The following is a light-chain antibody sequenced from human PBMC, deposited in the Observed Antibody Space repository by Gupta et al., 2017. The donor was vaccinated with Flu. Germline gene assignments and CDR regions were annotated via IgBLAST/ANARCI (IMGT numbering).Light chain of an antibody. CDR2: LGS. V-gene: IGKV2-28*01. CDR1: QSLLHSNGYNY. CDR3: MQALQTPFT. Sequence: DIVMTQSPLSLPVTSGEPASISCRPSQSLLHSNGYNYLDWYLQKPGQSPQLLIYLGSNRASGVPDRFSGSGSGTDFTLKISRVEAEDVGVYYCMQALQTPFTFGPGTKVDIK. J-gene: IGKJ3*01.